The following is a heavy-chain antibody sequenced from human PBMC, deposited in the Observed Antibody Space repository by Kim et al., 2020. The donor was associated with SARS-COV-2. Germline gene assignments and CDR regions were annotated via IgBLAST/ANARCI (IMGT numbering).Heavy chain of an antibody. Sequence: KAQFTISRDNSKSTLYLQMNSLRAEDTAVYYCAKPLDIGHDSYCYYGMDVWGQGTTVTVSS. CDR3: AKPLDIGHDSYCYYGMDV. D-gene: IGHD5-12*01. V-gene: IGHV3-30*02. J-gene: IGHJ6*02.